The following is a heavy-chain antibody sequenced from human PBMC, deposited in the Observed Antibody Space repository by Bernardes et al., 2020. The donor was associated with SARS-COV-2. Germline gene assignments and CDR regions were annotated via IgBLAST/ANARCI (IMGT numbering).Heavy chain of an antibody. Sequence: GGSLRLSCAASGFTFSSYSMNWVRQAPGKGLEWVSSISSSSSYIYYADSVKGRFTISRDNAKNSLYLQMNSLRAEDTAVYYCAREGNPGINDYYGMEVGGKGTTDTVST. CDR3: AREGNPGINDYYGMEV. D-gene: IGHD1-20*01. CDR2: ISSSSSYI. V-gene: IGHV3-21*01. J-gene: IGHJ6*04. CDR1: GFTFSSYS.